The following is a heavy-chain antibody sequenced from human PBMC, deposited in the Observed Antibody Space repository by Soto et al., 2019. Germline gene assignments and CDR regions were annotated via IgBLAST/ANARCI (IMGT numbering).Heavy chain of an antibody. V-gene: IGHV3-30*18. Sequence: TGGSLRVSCAASGFTFSSYGMHWVRQAPGKGLEWVSFISYDGSNKYYAYSVKVRFTISIDNSKNTLYLQMNSLIAEDTAVYYCAKPGRPRGYSYVYGWFDXWGQVTMFTVSX. D-gene: IGHD5-18*01. CDR2: ISYDGSNK. CDR3: AKPGRPRGYSYVYGWFDX. CDR1: GFTFSSYG. J-gene: IGHJ5*02.